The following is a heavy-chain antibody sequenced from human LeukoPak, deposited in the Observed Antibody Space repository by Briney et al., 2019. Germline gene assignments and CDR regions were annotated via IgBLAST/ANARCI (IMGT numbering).Heavy chain of an antibody. CDR2: IRYDGSNK. CDR1: GFTFSSYG. D-gene: IGHD3-10*01. V-gene: IGHV3-30*02. J-gene: IGHJ5*02. Sequence: GGSLRLSCAASGFTFSSYGMHWVRQAPGKGLEWVAFIRYDGSNKYYADSVKGRFTISRDNSKNTLYLQMNSLRAEDTAVYYCAATAGRRITMVRGAFFDPWGQGTLVTVSS. CDR3: AATAGRRITMVRGAFFDP.